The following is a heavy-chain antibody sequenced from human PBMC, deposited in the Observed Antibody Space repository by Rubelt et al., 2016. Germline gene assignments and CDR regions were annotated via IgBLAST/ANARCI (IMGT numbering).Heavy chain of an antibody. CDR1: GYTFTSYG. CDR2: ISAYDGNT. J-gene: IGHJ3*02. CDR3: ARDQLALYAFDI. Sequence: QVQLVQSGAEVKKPGASVKVSCKASGYTFTSYGISWVRQAPGQGLEWMGWISAYDGNTNYAQKLQGRVTMTTDPSTTTAYMELRGLRSDDTAVYCCARDQLALYAFDIWGQGTMVTVSS. D-gene: IGHD1-1*01. V-gene: IGHV1-18*01.